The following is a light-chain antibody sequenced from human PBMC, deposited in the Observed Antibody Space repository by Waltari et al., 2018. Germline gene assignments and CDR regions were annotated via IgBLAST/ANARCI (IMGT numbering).Light chain of an antibody. CDR3: CSYSTANTVI. J-gene: IGLJ2*01. CDR1: SSDVGGFYL. V-gene: IGLV2-23*02. Sequence: QSALTQPASVSGSPGQSITISCTGTSSDVGGFYLFSWYQQHPGKAPKLIIYEVNKRPSGVSNRFSGSKSGNTASLTVSGLQAEDEADYSCCSYSTANTVIFGGGTKLTVL. CDR2: EVN.